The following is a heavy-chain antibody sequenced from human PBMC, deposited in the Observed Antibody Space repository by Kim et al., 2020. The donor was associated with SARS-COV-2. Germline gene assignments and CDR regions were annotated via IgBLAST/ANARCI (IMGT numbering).Heavy chain of an antibody. Sequence: NPHLKSRVTISVDTSKNQYSLKLSSVTAADTAVYYCARGGTILEPDAFEIWGQGTMVTVSS. D-gene: IGHD3-3*01. J-gene: IGHJ3*02. V-gene: IGHV4-59*09. CDR3: ARGGTILEPDAFEI.